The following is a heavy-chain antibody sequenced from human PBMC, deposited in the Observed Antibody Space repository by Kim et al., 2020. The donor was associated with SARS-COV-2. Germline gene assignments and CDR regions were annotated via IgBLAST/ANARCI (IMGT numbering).Heavy chain of an antibody. CDR1: GGSFSGYY. Sequence: SETLSLTCAVYGGSFSGYYWSWIRQPPGKGLEWIGEINHSGSTNYNPSLKSRVTISVDTSKNQFSLKLSSVTAADTAVYYCARDHRYRIAAAGTWYYYYGMDVWGQGTTVTVSS. V-gene: IGHV4-34*01. J-gene: IGHJ6*02. CDR3: ARDHRYRIAAAGTWYYYYGMDV. CDR2: INHSGST. D-gene: IGHD6-13*01.